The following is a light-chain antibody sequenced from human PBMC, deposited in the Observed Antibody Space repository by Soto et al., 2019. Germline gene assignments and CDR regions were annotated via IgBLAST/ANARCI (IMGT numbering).Light chain of an antibody. V-gene: IGLV2-14*01. J-gene: IGLJ1*01. CDR1: SSDVGGYNY. CDR2: EVT. CDR3: SSYTSSSTRV. Sequence: QSALTQPASVSGSPGRSIAISCTGSSSDVGGYNYVSWYQQHPGKAPQLIIYEVTNRPSGVSNRFSGSKSGNTASLTISGLQAEDEADYYCSSYTSSSTRVFGTGTKVTVL.